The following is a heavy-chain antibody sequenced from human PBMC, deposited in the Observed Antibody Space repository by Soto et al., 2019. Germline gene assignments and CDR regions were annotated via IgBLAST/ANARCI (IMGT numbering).Heavy chain of an antibody. CDR2: ISPYTGNT. V-gene: IGHV1-18*01. CDR1: GYIFVNYG. D-gene: IGHD3-16*01. Sequence: QVQLVQSGDEVKKPGASVKVSCKASGYIFVNYGIAWVRQAPGQGLEWMGGISPYTGNTHSATQVQGRLTMTTDTTTSTAYMDLGSLTSDDTAVYYCVMVDNYVTPTPQDVWGQGTTVTVSS. CDR3: VMVDNYVTPTPQDV. J-gene: IGHJ6*02.